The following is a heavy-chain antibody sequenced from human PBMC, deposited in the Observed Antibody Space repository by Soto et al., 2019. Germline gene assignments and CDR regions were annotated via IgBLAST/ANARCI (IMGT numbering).Heavy chain of an antibody. D-gene: IGHD3-10*01. J-gene: IGHJ4*02. Sequence: GESLKISCAASGFTFSSYAMSWVRQAPGKGLEWVSAISGSGGSTYYADSVKGRFTISRDNSKNTLYLQMNSLRAEDTAVYYCAKTRAGLLWFGELLISYWGQGTLVTVSS. V-gene: IGHV3-23*01. CDR1: GFTFSSYA. CDR3: AKTRAGLLWFGELLISY. CDR2: ISGSGGST.